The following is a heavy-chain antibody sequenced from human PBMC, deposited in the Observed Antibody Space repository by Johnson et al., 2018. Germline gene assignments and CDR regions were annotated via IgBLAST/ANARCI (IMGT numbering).Heavy chain of an antibody. Sequence: QVQLVESGAEVKKPGSSVKVSCKASGGTFSSYTISWVRQAPGQGLEWMGRIIPILGIANYAQKFQGRVTITADQSTSTAHMELSSRRSEDTAGYYCAGVWVAQYYYDSSGYRDAFDIWGQGTMVTVSS. CDR3: AGVWVAQYYYDSSGYRDAFDI. J-gene: IGHJ3*02. CDR1: GGTFSSYT. V-gene: IGHV1-69*02. CDR2: IIPILGIA. D-gene: IGHD3-22*01.